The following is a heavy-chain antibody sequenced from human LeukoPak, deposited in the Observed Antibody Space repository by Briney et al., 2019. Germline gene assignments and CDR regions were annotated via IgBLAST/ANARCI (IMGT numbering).Heavy chain of an antibody. CDR1: GGSISSGSYY. V-gene: IGHV4-61*09. Sequence: SETLSLTCTVSGGSISSGSYYWSWIRQPAGKGLEWIGHIYTSGSTNYNPSLKSRVTISVDTSKNQFSLKLSSVTAADTAVYYCARMAPGGYCSSTSCYSFWFDPWGQGTLVTVSS. CDR2: IYTSGST. D-gene: IGHD2-2*01. CDR3: ARMAPGGYCSSTSCYSFWFDP. J-gene: IGHJ5*02.